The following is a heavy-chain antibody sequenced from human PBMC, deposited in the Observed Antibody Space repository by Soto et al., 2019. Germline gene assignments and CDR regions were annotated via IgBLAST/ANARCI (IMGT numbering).Heavy chain of an antibody. J-gene: IGHJ4*02. Sequence: EVQLLESGGGLVQPGGSLRLSCAASGFTFSSYAMSWVRQAPGKGLEWVSAISGSGGSTYYADSVKGRFTISRDNSKNTLYLQMNSLRAEDTAVYYCAKDFTYYYDSSGYYIVDYWGQGTLVTVSS. CDR1: GFTFSSYA. D-gene: IGHD3-22*01. V-gene: IGHV3-23*01. CDR2: ISGSGGST. CDR3: AKDFTYYYDSSGYYIVDY.